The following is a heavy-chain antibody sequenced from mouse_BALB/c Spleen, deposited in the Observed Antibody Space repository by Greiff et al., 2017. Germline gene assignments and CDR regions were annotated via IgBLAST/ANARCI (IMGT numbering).Heavy chain of an antibody. CDR2: INPSTGYT. Sequence: VKLMESGAELAKPGASVKMSCKASGYTFTSYWMHWVKQRPGQGLEWIGYINPSTGYTEYNQKFKDKATLTADKSSSTAYMQLSSLTSEDSAVYYCARKDYDYGFAYWGQGTLVTVSA. D-gene: IGHD2-4*01. V-gene: IGHV1-7*01. CDR3: ARKDYDYGFAY. CDR1: GYTFTSYW. J-gene: IGHJ3*01.